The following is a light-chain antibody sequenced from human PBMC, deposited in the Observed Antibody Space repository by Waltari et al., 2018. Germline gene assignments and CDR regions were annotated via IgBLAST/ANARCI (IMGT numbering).Light chain of an antibody. J-gene: IGLJ2*01. CDR2: DDS. CDR3: QVWDSSSDHVV. Sequence: SYVLTQPPSVSVAPGKTARITCGGNNIARKSVHWYQQRPGQDPVLVVYDDSDRPSGIPERFSGSNSGNTATLTISRVEAGDEADYYCQVWDSSSDHVVFGGGTKLTVL. CDR1: NIARKS. V-gene: IGLV3-21*03.